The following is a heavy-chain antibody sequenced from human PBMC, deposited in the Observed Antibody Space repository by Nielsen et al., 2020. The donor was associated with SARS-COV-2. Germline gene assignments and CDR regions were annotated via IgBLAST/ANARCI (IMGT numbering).Heavy chain of an antibody. D-gene: IGHD3-10*02. Sequence: SETLSLTCTVSGGSISSSSYYWGWIRQPPGKGLEWIGSIYYSGSTYYNPSLKSRVTISVDTSKNQFSLKLSSVTAADTAVYYCAARVRSWDYFDYWGQGTLVTVSS. V-gene: IGHV4-39*01. CDR3: AARVRSWDYFDY. CDR1: GGSISSSSYY. CDR2: IYYSGST. J-gene: IGHJ4*02.